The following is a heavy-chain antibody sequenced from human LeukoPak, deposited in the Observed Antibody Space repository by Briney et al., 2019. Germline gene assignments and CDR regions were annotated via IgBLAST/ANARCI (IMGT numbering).Heavy chain of an antibody. V-gene: IGHV3-11*01. D-gene: IGHD6-13*01. J-gene: IGHJ6*03. Sequence: GGSLRLSCAASGFTFSDYYMSWIRQAPGKGLEWVSYISSSGSTIYYADSVKGRFTISRDNAKNSLYLQMNSLRAEDTAVYYCARSWFESYYYYYMDVWGKGTTVTVSS. CDR2: ISSSGSTI. CDR1: GFTFSDYY. CDR3: ARSWFESYYYYYMDV.